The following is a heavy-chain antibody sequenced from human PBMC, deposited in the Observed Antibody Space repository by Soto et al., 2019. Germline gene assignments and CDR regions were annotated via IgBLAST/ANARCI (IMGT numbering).Heavy chain of an antibody. CDR2: ISGSGGST. J-gene: IGHJ4*02. D-gene: IGHD6-19*01. Sequence: PVGSLRLSCAASGFPFSSYAMSWVRQAPGKGLEWVSAISGSGGSTYYADSVKGRFTISRDNSKNTLYLQMNSLRAEDTAVYYCAKVFRVRKTAGYSSGWYNYWGQGTLVTVSS. CDR3: AKVFRVRKTAGYSSGWYNY. CDR1: GFPFSSYA. V-gene: IGHV3-23*01.